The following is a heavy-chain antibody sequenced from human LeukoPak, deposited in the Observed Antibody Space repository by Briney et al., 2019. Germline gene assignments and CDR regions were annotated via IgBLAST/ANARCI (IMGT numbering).Heavy chain of an antibody. Sequence: SVKVSCKASGGTFSSYAISWVRQAPGQGLEWMRGIIPIFGTANYAQKFQGRVTITADESTSTAYMELSSLRSEDTALYYCASSDRGYSYGTNYYYYYGMDVWGQGTTVTVSS. V-gene: IGHV1-69*13. CDR3: ASSDRGYSYGTNYYYYYGMDV. J-gene: IGHJ6*02. CDR1: GGTFSSYA. D-gene: IGHD5-18*01. CDR2: IIPIFGTA.